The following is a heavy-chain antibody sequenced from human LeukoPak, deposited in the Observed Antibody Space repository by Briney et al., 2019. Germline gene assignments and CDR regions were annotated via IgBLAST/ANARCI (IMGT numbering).Heavy chain of an antibody. V-gene: IGHV3-21*01. Sequence: GGSLRLSCAASGFTFITYGLSWVRQAPGKGLEWVSAISETGAYTAYADSVKGRFTISRDNAKNTLYLQMNSLRAEDTAVYYCGRGGKVEQLVLARWGQGSLVTVSS. CDR2: ISETGAYT. J-gene: IGHJ4*02. CDR3: GRGGKVEQLVLAR. CDR1: GFTFITYG. D-gene: IGHD6-13*01.